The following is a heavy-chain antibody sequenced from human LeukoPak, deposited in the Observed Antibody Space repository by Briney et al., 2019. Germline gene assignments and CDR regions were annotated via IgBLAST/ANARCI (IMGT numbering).Heavy chain of an antibody. CDR1: GGSISSSGYY. CDR3: ARSYGTPSGSYLERPYYFDY. CDR2: IYYSGST. J-gene: IGHJ4*02. D-gene: IGHD3-10*01. V-gene: IGHV4-39*01. Sequence: PSETLSLTCTVSGGSISSSGYYWGWIRQPPGEGLEWIGSIYYSGSTYYNPSLKSRVTISVDTSKNQFSLKLSSVTAADTAVYYCARSYGTPSGSYLERPYYFDYWGQGTLVTVSS.